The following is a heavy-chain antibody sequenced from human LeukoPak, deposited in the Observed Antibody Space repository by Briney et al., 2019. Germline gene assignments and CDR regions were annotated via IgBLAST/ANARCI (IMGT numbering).Heavy chain of an antibody. J-gene: IGHJ3*02. CDR3: TRDWGHSDAFDI. CDR1: GYTFTGYY. CDR2: INPNSGGT. Sequence: ASVKVSCKASGYTFTGYYLHWVRQAPGQGLEWMGWINPNSGGTNYAQKFQGRVTMTRDTSISTAYMELSRLRSDDTAVYYCTRDWGHSDAFDIWGQGTMVTVSS. V-gene: IGHV1-2*02. D-gene: IGHD3-16*01.